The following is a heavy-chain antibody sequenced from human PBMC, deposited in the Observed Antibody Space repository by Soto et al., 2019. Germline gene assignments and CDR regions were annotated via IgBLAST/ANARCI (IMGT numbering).Heavy chain of an antibody. J-gene: IGHJ4*02. Sequence: GSLRLSCAASGFTFSSYAMSWVRQAPGKGLEWVSAISGSGGSTYYADSVKGRFTISRDNSKNTLYLQMNSLRAEDTAVYYCAKLKVPNYYGSGSYYYYFDYWGQGTLVTVSS. V-gene: IGHV3-23*01. CDR1: GFTFSSYA. CDR3: AKLKVPNYYGSGSYYYYFDY. CDR2: ISGSGGST. D-gene: IGHD3-10*01.